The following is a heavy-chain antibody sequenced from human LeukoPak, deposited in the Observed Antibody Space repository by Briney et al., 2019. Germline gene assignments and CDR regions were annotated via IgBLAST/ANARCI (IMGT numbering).Heavy chain of an antibody. Sequence: ASVKVSCKASGYTFTGYYIHWVRQAPGQGLKWMGWINPNGGGTNYAQKFQGRVTMTSDTSISTAYMELSRLRSDDTALYYCTRGSYYDSSGYSGVRLFDYWGQGTPVTVPS. CDR3: TRGSYYDSSGYSGVRLFDY. D-gene: IGHD3-22*01. CDR2: INPNGGGT. J-gene: IGHJ4*02. CDR1: GYTFTGYY. V-gene: IGHV1-2*02.